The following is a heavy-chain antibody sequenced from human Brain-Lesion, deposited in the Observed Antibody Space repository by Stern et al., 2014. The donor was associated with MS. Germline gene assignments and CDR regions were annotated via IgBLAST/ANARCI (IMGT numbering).Heavy chain of an antibody. D-gene: IGHD2-15*01. Sequence: EVQLEESGGGLVQPGGSLRLSCAGSGFSLSSYWMSWVRQAPGKGPELVATIKQAGREGYYVDSVKGRFTISRDNSKNSVFLQMNSLRVDDTSVYYCARDCGSGSCYQTQYYYGVDVWGQGTTVIVSS. J-gene: IGHJ6*02. CDR1: GFSLSSYW. V-gene: IGHV3-7*01. CDR3: ARDCGSGSCYQTQYYYGVDV. CDR2: IKQAGREG.